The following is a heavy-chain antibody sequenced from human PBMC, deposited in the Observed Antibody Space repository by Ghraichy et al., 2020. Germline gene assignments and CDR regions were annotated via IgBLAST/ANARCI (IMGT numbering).Heavy chain of an antibody. CDR3: ARDLRIAVAASGY. Sequence: VKVSCKASGYSFTGYYIHWVRQAPGQGLEWMGWSNPNSGGTNYAQKFQDRVTMTRDTSMSTAYMELSRLRSDDTAIYYCARDLRIAVAASGYWGQGTLVTVSS. J-gene: IGHJ4*02. D-gene: IGHD6-19*01. V-gene: IGHV1-2*02. CDR1: GYSFTGYY. CDR2: SNPNSGGT.